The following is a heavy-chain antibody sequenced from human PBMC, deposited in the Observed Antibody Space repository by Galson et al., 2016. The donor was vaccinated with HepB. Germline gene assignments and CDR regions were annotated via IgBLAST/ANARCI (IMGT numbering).Heavy chain of an antibody. CDR2: IRGSGGNT. CDR3: ATPRGYSYGYWDDTTTDY. CDR1: GFIFSTYA. J-gene: IGHJ4*02. D-gene: IGHD5-18*01. Sequence: SLRLSCAGSGFIFSTYAMNWVRQAPGKGLEWVSPIRGSGGNTYYADSVKGRFTISRDNSKNTLYLQMNSLRAEDTAVYYCATPRGYSYGYWDDTTTDYWGQGTLVTVSS. V-gene: IGHV3-23*01.